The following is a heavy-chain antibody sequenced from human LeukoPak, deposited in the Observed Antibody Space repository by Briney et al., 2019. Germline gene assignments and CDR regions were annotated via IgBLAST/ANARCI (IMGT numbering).Heavy chain of an antibody. CDR1: GFTFSSYA. J-gene: IGHJ1*01. D-gene: IGHD6-13*01. CDR2: ISYDGSNK. Sequence: GGSLRLSCAASGFTFSSYAMHWVRQAPGKGLEWVAVISYDGSNKYYADSVKGRFTISRDNSKNTLYLQMNSLRAEDTAVYYCAKTTKAAAGKYFQHWGQGTLVTVSS. V-gene: IGHV3-30-3*02. CDR3: AKTTKAAAGKYFQH.